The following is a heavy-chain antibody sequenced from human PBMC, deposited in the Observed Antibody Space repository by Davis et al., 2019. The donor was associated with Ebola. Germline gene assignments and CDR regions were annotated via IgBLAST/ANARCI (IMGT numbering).Heavy chain of an antibody. D-gene: IGHD3-22*01. V-gene: IGHV4-30-4*01. CDR3: ARDQGTYYFDSTGYHRSHYFDY. CDR1: GGSISSGDYY. Sequence: SETLSLTCTVSGGSISSGDYYWSWIRQPPGKGLEWIGYIYYTGSTRSNPSLKSRISMSVDTSNNQFSLELSSVTAADTAVYYCARDQGTYYFDSTGYHRSHYFDYWGQGTLVTVSS. CDR2: IYYTGST. J-gene: IGHJ4*02.